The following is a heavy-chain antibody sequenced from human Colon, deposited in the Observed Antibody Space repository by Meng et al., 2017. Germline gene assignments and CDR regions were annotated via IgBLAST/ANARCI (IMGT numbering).Heavy chain of an antibody. J-gene: IGHJ4*02. V-gene: IGHV4-34*01. Sequence: QVQLQQWCAGLFPPSETLSRSCAVYGASFSGYYRSSIRQPPWNGLEWIGDINHSGRTNYNPSLKCRVTISIDTSKNQFSLKLSSVTAADTAVYYCAGGPWEFDYWGQGTLVTVSS. CDR3: AGGPWEFDY. CDR2: INHSGRT. D-gene: IGHD1-26*01. CDR1: GASFSGYY.